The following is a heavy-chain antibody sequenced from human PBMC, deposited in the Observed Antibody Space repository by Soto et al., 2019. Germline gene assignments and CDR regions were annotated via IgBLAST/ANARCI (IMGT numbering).Heavy chain of an antibody. V-gene: IGHV1-69*01. CDR3: ARDQNY. CDR1: GGPLGGIA. CDR2: IIPIFGTA. J-gene: IGHJ4*02. Sequence: QVQLVQSGAEGKRPGSSWKVSCKPLGGPLGGIALSWGRQAPGQGLEWMGGIIPIFGTANYAQKFQGRVTITADESTSTAYMELSSLRSEDTAVYYCARDQNYWGQGTLVTVSS.